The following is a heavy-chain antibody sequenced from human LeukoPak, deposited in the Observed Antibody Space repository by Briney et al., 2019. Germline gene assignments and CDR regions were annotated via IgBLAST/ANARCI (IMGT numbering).Heavy chain of an antibody. CDR3: AKGGARLHSYYFDY. CDR1: GGSFSGYY. D-gene: IGHD1-26*01. Sequence: LSLTCAVYGGSFSGYYWSWIRQTPGKGLEWVSYISGSGSTIYYADSVKGRFTISRDNAQNSLYLQMNSLRVEDSAVYYCAKGGARLHSYYFDYWGQGTLVTVSS. CDR2: ISGSGSTI. J-gene: IGHJ4*02. V-gene: IGHV3-11*04.